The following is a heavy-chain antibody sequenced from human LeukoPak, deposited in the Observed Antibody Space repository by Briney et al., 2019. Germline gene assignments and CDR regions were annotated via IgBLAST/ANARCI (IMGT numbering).Heavy chain of an antibody. Sequence: ASVKVSCKASGYTFTGYYMHWVRQAPGQELEWMGWINPNSGGTNYAQKFQGRVTMTRDTSISTAYMELSRLRSDDTAVYYCARDGYYYDSSGYYPHPDYWGQGTLVTVSS. D-gene: IGHD3-22*01. J-gene: IGHJ4*02. CDR1: GYTFTGYY. CDR3: ARDGYYYDSSGYYPHPDY. V-gene: IGHV1-2*02. CDR2: INPNSGGT.